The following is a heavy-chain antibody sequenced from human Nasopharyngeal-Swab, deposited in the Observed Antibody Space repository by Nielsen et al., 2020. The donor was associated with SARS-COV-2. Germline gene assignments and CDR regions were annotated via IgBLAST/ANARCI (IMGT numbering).Heavy chain of an antibody. CDR2: IFSNDEK. Sequence: RQAPGKAPEWLAHIFSNDEKSYSTSLKSRLTISKDTSKSQVVLTMTNMDPVDTATYSCARTLLAAGGYYYYGMDVWGQGTTVTVSS. V-gene: IGHV2-26*01. J-gene: IGHJ6*02. CDR3: ARTLLAAGGYYYYGMDV. D-gene: IGHD6-13*01.